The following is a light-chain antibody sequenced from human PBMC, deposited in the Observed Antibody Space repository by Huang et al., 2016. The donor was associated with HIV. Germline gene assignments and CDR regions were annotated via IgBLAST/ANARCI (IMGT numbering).Light chain of an antibody. J-gene: IGKJ3*01. CDR3: QQYNNWPGT. CDR1: QSVSSN. V-gene: IGKV3-15*01. Sequence: EIVMTQSPATLSVSPGERATLSCRASQSVSSNLAWYQQKPGQAPRLLIYGASTRATGIPARFSGSGSGTEFTLTISSLQSEDFAVYYRQQYNNWPGTFGPGTKVDIK. CDR2: GAS.